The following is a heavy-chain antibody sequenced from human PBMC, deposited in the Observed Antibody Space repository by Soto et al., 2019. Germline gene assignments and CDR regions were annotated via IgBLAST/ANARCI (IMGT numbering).Heavy chain of an antibody. CDR3: AREYSNSPEAFDS. CDR1: GGSFSGYY. J-gene: IGHJ4*02. CDR2: INHSGST. D-gene: IGHD1-26*01. V-gene: IGHV4-34*01. Sequence: LSLTCAVYGGSFSGYYWSWIRQPPGKGLEWIGEINHSGSTNYNPSLKSRVTISVDTSKNQFSLKLSSVTAADTAVFYCAREYSNSPEAFDSWGQGTLVTVSS.